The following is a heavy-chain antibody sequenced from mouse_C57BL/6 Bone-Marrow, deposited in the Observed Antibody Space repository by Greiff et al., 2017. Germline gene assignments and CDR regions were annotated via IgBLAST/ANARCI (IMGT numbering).Heavy chain of an antibody. D-gene: IGHD2-3*01. V-gene: IGHV1-81*01. J-gene: IGHJ4*01. Sequence: QVQLQQSGAELARPGASVKLSCKASGYTFTSYGISWVKQRTGQGLEWIGEIYPRSGNTYYNEKFKGKATLTADKSSSTAYMELRSLTSEDSAVYFCARDDGYPLYYYAMDYWGQGTSVTGAS. CDR2: IYPRSGNT. CDR1: GYTFTSYG. CDR3: ARDDGYPLYYYAMDY.